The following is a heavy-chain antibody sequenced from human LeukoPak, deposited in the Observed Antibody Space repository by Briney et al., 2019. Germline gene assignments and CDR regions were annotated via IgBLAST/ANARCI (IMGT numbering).Heavy chain of an antibody. J-gene: IGHJ4*02. D-gene: IGHD5-24*01. V-gene: IGHV1-18*01. Sequence: ASVKVSCKASAYTFTSYRICWVRQAPGQGLEWMGWISTYTGNTKYTQKLQGRVTMTADTSTRTAYMEQRSLTSDDTAVYYCAREGIGMPTVYFDYWGQGTLVSVSS. CDR3: AREGIGMPTVYFDY. CDR2: ISTYTGNT. CDR1: AYTFTSYR.